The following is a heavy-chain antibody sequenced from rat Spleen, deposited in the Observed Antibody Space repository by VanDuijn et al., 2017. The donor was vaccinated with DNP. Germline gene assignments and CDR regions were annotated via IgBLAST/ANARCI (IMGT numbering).Heavy chain of an antibody. D-gene: IGHD1-1*01. J-gene: IGHJ2*01. CDR2: ISYSGGT. V-gene: IGHV3-1*01. Sequence: EMQLQESGPGLVKPSQSLSLTCSVTGYSITSNYWGWIRKFPGNKMEWIGHISYSGGTRYNPSLKSRISITRDTSENQFFLHLNSVTTEDTATYYCARWVRYFDSWGQGVMVTVSS. CDR3: ARWVRYFDS. CDR1: GYSITSNY.